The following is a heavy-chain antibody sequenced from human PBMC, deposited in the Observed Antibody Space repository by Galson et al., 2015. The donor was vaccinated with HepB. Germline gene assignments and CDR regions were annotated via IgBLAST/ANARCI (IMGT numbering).Heavy chain of an antibody. Sequence: SLRLSCAASGFTFSSHSMHWVRQAPGKGLLWVSGINGDGSITTYADSVRGRFTISRDNANNTLSLEMNSLRVEDTAVYFCAIDLGLDLWGRGTMVPVSS. V-gene: IGHV3-74*01. J-gene: IGHJ3*01. CDR3: AIDLGLDL. D-gene: IGHD3-16*01. CDR2: INGDGSIT. CDR1: GFTFSSHS.